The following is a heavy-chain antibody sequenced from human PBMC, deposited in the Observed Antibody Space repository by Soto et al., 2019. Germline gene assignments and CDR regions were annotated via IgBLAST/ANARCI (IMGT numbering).Heavy chain of an antibody. V-gene: IGHV1-46*01. CDR2: INPSGGST. J-gene: IGHJ4*01. CDR3: ERAAGVLRYFDWLIDLDY. D-gene: IGHD3-9*01. Sequence: ASVKVSCKASGYTFTSYYMHWVRQAPGQGLEWMGIINPSGGSTSYAQKFQGRVTMTRDTSTSTVYMELSSLRSEDTAVYYCERAAGVLRYFDWLIDLDYWDRG. CDR1: GYTFTSYY.